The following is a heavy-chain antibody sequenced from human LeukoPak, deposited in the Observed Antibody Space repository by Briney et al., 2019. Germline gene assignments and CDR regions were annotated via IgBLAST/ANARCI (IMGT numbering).Heavy chain of an antibody. J-gene: IGHJ4*02. Sequence: GRSPRLSCAASGFTFSSYGMHWVRQAPGKGLEWVAVIWYDGSNKYYADSVKGRFTISRDNSKNTLYLQMNSLRAEDTAVYYCARGYYDSSGYFGTPFDYWGQGTLVTVSS. V-gene: IGHV3-33*01. CDR2: IWYDGSNK. D-gene: IGHD3-22*01. CDR3: ARGYYDSSGYFGTPFDY. CDR1: GFTFSSYG.